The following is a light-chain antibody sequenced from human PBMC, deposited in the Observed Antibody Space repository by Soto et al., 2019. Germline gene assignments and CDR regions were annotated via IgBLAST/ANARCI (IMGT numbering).Light chain of an antibody. V-gene: IGKV3-20*01. CDR1: QSVSSSY. CDR3: QHLRA. Sequence: EIVVTQSPGTLSLSPGERATLSCRASQSVSSSYLAWYQQKPGQAPRLLIYGASSRATGIPDRFSGSGSGTDFTLTISRLEPEDFAVYYCQHLRAFGQGTKVEIK. CDR2: GAS. J-gene: IGKJ1*01.